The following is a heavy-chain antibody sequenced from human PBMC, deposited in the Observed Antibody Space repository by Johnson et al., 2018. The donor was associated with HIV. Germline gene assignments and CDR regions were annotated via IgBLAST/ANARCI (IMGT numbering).Heavy chain of an antibody. J-gene: IGHJ3*02. V-gene: IGHV3-74*01. Sequence: VQLVESGGGVVQPGRSLRLSCAASGFTFSSYDMHWVHQAPGKGLVWVSRMNDDGKRTTYADSVKGRFTISRDNAKNTLYLQMNSLRSEDTAVYNCAREQELIGERAFDIWGQGTMVTVSS. CDR3: AREQELIGERAFDI. D-gene: IGHD6-13*01. CDR2: MNDDGKRT. CDR1: GFTFSSYD.